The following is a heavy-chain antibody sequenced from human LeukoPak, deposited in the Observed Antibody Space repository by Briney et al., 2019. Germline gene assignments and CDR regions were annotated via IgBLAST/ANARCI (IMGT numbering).Heavy chain of an antibody. D-gene: IGHD6-19*01. V-gene: IGHV3-30-3*01. CDR1: GFTFSSYA. J-gene: IGHJ4*02. CDR2: ISYDGSNK. Sequence: GGSLRLSCAASGFTFSSYAMHWVRQAPGKGLEWVAVISYDGSNKYYADSVKGRFTISRDNSKNTLYLQMNSLRADDTAVYYCAREYGSGSTGDFDYWGQGTLVTVSS. CDR3: AREYGSGSTGDFDY.